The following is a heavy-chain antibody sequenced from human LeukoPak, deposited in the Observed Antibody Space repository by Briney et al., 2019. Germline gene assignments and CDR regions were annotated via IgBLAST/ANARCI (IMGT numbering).Heavy chain of an antibody. D-gene: IGHD2-15*01. J-gene: IGHJ4*02. Sequence: PGGSLRLSCAASGFTFSNYAMNWVRQAPGKGLEWVSSIKSDATHTYYADSVRGRFTISRDNSKNTLSLQVNSLRAEDTAVYYCAKRRRRCSGGSCFPTPFDYWGQGTLVTVSS. CDR1: GFTFSNYA. CDR3: AKRRRRCSGGSCFPTPFDY. CDR2: IKSDATHT. V-gene: IGHV3-23*01.